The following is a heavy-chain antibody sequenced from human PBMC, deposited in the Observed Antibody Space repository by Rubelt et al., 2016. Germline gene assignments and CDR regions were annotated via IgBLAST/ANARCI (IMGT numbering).Heavy chain of an antibody. Sequence: GFTFNTCAMHWVRQAPGKGLEWVAIISFGGTNKYYEDSVKGRFTISRDNSKNTLYLQMNSLRAEDTAVYYCARSWNYALDYWGQGTLVTVSS. J-gene: IGHJ4*02. D-gene: IGHD1-7*01. CDR1: GFTFNTCA. CDR2: ISFGGTNK. CDR3: ARSWNYALDY. V-gene: IGHV3-30*03.